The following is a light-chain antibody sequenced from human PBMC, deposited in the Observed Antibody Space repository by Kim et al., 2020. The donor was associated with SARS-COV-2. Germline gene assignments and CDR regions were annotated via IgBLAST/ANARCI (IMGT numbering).Light chain of an antibody. J-gene: IGLJ3*02. Sequence: GQWFTISCTGSNSDIGGYNYVSWYQQHPGKAPKLIIYDVSKRPSGVSDRFSGSKSGNTASLIISGLQADDEADYYCSSYTSSKTWVFGAGTQLTVL. CDR1: NSDIGGYNY. CDR3: SSYTSSKTWV. V-gene: IGLV2-14*03. CDR2: DVS.